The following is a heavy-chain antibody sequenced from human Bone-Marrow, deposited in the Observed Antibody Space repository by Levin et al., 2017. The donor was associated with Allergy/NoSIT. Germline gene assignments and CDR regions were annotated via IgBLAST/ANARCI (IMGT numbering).Heavy chain of an antibody. D-gene: IGHD6-13*01. CDR2: IYYSGST. Sequence: GSLRLSCTVSGGSISSSSYYWGWIRQPPGKGLEWIGSIYYSGSTYYNPSLKSRVTISVDTSKNQFSLKLSSVTAADTAVYYCARDHGRIAAAGTSGNWFDPWGQGTLVTVSS. J-gene: IGHJ5*02. V-gene: IGHV4-39*07. CDR1: GGSISSSSYY. CDR3: ARDHGRIAAAGTSGNWFDP.